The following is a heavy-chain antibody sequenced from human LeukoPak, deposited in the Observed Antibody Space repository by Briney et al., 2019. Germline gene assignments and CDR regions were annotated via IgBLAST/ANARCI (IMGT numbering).Heavy chain of an antibody. CDR3: ARDRPPYYYDSSGYKGAFDI. Sequence: ASVKVSCKASGYTFTSYAMNWVRQAPGQGLEWMGWINTNTGNPTYAQGFTGRFVFSLDTSVSTAYLQISSLKAEDTAVYYCARDRPPYYYDSSGYKGAFDIWGQGKMVTVSS. CDR1: GYTFTSYA. V-gene: IGHV7-4-1*02. CDR2: INTNTGNP. D-gene: IGHD3-22*01. J-gene: IGHJ3*02.